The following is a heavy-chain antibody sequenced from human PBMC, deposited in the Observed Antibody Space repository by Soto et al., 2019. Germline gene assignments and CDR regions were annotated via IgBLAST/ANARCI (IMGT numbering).Heavy chain of an antibody. CDR1: GGSISSSSYY. J-gene: IGHJ5*02. CDR2: IYYSGST. Sequence: LSLTCTVSGGSISSSSYYWGWIRQPPGKGLEWIGSIYYSGSTYYNPSLKSRVTISVDTSKNQFSLKLSSVTAADTAVYYCARQGIAAAGKLNWFDPWGQGTLVTVSS. V-gene: IGHV4-39*01. CDR3: ARQGIAAAGKLNWFDP. D-gene: IGHD6-13*01.